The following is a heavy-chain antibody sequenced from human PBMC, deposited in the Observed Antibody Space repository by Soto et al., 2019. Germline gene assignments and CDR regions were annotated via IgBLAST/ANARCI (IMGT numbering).Heavy chain of an antibody. Sequence: QVQLVQSGAEVKKPGSSVKVSCKASGGTFSSYAISWVRQAPGQGLEWMGGIIPIFGTANYAQKFQGRVTITADESTSTADMELSSLRSEDTAVYYCARRVRILTGYSNGMDVWGQGTTVTVSS. CDR3: ARRVRILTGYSNGMDV. CDR2: IIPIFGTA. D-gene: IGHD3-9*01. V-gene: IGHV1-69*01. J-gene: IGHJ6*02. CDR1: GGTFSSYA.